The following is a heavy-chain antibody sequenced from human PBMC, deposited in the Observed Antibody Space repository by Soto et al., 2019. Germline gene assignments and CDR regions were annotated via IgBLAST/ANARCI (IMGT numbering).Heavy chain of an antibody. CDR2: ISGSGGST. D-gene: IGHD3-22*01. V-gene: IGHV3-23*01. Sequence: GGSLRLSCAASGFTFSSYAMSWVRQAPGKGLEWVSAISGSGGSTYYADSVKGRFTISRDNSKNTLYLQMNSLRAEDTAVYYCAKPSYYDSSGYYSDLGYWGQGTLVTVSS. CDR3: AKPSYYDSSGYYSDLGY. CDR1: GFTFSSYA. J-gene: IGHJ4*02.